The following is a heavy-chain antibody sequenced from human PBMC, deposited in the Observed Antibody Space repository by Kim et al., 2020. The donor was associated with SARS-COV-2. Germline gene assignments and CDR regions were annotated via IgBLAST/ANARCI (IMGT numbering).Heavy chain of an antibody. CDR1: GFTFDDYA. D-gene: IGHD6-13*01. Sequence: GGSLRLSCAASGFTFDDYAMHWVRQAPGKGLEWVSGISWNSGSIGYADSVKGRFTISRDNAKNSLYLQMNSLRAEDTALYYCATLSPGEGIAAADTYYY. CDR2: ISWNSGSI. V-gene: IGHV3-9*01. J-gene: IGHJ6*01. CDR3: ATLSPGEGIAAADTYYY.